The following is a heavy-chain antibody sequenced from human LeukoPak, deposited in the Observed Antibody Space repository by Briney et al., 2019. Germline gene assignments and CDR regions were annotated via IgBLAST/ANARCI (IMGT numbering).Heavy chain of an antibody. CDR2: MNPNSGNT. CDR1: GYTFTSYD. D-gene: IGHD4-23*01. Sequence: ASVKVSCKASGYTFTSYDINWVRQATGQGLEWMGWMNPNSGNTGYAQKFQGRVTMTRNTSISTAYMELSSLRSEDTAVYYCARDTEVRDYGGTGGFYYYYYYMDVWGKGTTVTVSS. V-gene: IGHV1-8*01. J-gene: IGHJ6*03. CDR3: ARDTEVRDYGGTGGFYYYYYYMDV.